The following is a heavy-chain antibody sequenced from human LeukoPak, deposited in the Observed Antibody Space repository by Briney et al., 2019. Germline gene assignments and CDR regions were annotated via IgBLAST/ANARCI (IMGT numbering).Heavy chain of an antibody. D-gene: IGHD3-10*01. V-gene: IGHV3-11*04. Sequence: PGGSLRLSCAASGFIFSDYYMSWIRQAPGKGLEWVSYISNSGSMIYYGDSVKGRFTISRDNAKNSLYLQMNSLRAEDTAVYYCARVSDGSGSHTDYWGQGTLVIVSS. CDR1: GFIFSDYY. CDR2: ISNSGSMI. J-gene: IGHJ4*02. CDR3: ARVSDGSGSHTDY.